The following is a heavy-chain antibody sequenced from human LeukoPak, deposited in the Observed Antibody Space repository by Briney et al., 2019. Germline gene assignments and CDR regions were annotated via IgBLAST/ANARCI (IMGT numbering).Heavy chain of an antibody. V-gene: IGHV5-51*01. CDR2: IYPGDSDT. J-gene: IGHJ3*02. CDR1: GYNFTSYW. Sequence: GESLKISCKGSGYNFTSYWIGWVRQMPGNGLEWMGIIYPGDSDTRYSPSFQGQVAISADKSISTAYLQWSSLKASDTAMYYCARRGGSGEEAFDIWGQGTMVTVSS. CDR3: ARRGGSGEEAFDI. D-gene: IGHD3-10*01.